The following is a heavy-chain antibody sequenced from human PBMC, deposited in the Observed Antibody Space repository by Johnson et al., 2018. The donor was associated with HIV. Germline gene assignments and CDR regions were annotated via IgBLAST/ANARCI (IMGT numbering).Heavy chain of an antibody. Sequence: MQLVESGGGLVKPGGSLRLSCAASGFTFSNAWMSWVRQAPGKGLEWVGRIKSKTDGGTTDYAAPVKGRFTISRDDSKNTLYLQMNSLRAEDTAVYYCTRGGIAAKEPWRAFDIWGQGTMVTVSS. CDR3: TRGGIAAKEPWRAFDI. V-gene: IGHV3-15*01. J-gene: IGHJ3*02. CDR2: IKSKTDGGTT. CDR1: GFTFSNAW. D-gene: IGHD6-13*01.